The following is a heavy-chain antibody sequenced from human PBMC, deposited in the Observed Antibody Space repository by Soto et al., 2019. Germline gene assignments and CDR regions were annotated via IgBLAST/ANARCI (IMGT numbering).Heavy chain of an antibody. CDR3: AKDIYDFWSGPHYYYYYGMDV. V-gene: IGHV3-9*01. Sequence: GGSLRLSCAASGFTFGDYAMHWVRQAPGKGLEWVSGISWNSGSIGYADSVKGRFTISRDNAKNSLYLQMNSLRAEDTALYYCAKDIYDFWSGPHYYYYYGMDVWGQGTTVTVSS. J-gene: IGHJ6*02. D-gene: IGHD3-3*01. CDR2: ISWNSGSI. CDR1: GFTFGDYA.